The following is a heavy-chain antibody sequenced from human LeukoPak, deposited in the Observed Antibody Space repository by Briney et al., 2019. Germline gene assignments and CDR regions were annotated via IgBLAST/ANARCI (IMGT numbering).Heavy chain of an antibody. CDR3: ARGNYDILTGYYPIDY. D-gene: IGHD3-9*01. Sequence: GGSLRLSCAASGFTFSSYGMHWVRQAPGKGLEWVAVISYDGSNKYYADSVKGRFTISRDNSKNTLYLQMNSLRAEDTAAYYCARGNYDILTGYYPIDYWGQGTLVTVSS. CDR2: ISYDGSNK. V-gene: IGHV3-30*03. CDR1: GFTFSSYG. J-gene: IGHJ4*02.